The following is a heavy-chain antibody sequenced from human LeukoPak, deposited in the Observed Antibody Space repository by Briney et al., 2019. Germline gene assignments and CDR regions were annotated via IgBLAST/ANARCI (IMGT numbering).Heavy chain of an antibody. Sequence: KTSETLSLTCAVYGVSFSGYYWSWIRQPPGKGLEWIGEINHSGSNNYNPSLKSRVTISVDTSKNQFSLKLSSVTAADTAVYYCARAMLPYYGSGSYYDYWGQGTLVTVSS. CDR1: GVSFSGYY. CDR3: ARAMLPYYGSGSYYDY. CDR2: INHSGSN. D-gene: IGHD3-10*01. V-gene: IGHV4-34*01. J-gene: IGHJ4*02.